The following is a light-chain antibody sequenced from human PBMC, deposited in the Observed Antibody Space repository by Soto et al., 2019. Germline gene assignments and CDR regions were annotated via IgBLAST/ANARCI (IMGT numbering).Light chain of an antibody. Sequence: EIVMTQSPATLSVSPGERATLSCRASQSVSSNLAWYQQKPGQAPRLLIYGASTRATGIPARFSGSGSGTEFTLPISSLQSEDFAVYYCQRLGTFGQGTKVEIK. CDR1: QSVSSN. J-gene: IGKJ1*01. CDR2: GAS. V-gene: IGKV3-15*01. CDR3: QRLGT.